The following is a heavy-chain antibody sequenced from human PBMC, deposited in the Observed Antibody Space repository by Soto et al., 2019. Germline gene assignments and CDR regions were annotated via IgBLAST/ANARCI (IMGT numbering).Heavy chain of an antibody. V-gene: IGHV1-69*13. CDR1: GGTFSSYA. CDR2: IIPIFGTA. CDR3: ARERPAGPPYADAFDI. D-gene: IGHD6-19*01. Sequence: SVKVSCKASGGTFSSYAISWVRQAPGQGLEWMGGIIPIFGTANYAQKFQGRVTITADESTSTAYMELSSLRSEDTAVYYCARERPAGPPYADAFDIWGQGTMVTVSS. J-gene: IGHJ3*02.